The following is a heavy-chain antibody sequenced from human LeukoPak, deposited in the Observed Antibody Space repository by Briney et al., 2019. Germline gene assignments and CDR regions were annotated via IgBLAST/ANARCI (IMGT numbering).Heavy chain of an antibody. D-gene: IGHD4-11*01. V-gene: IGHV3-33*06. CDR3: AKDAQRGFDYSNSLEY. J-gene: IGHJ4*02. CDR2: IWNDGSNE. CDR1: GFTFSHFG. Sequence: PGGSLRLSCAASGFTFSHFGMPWVRQAPGKGLEGVAVIWNDGSNEYYADSVKGRFTISRDNSKNTVSLQMNSLRDEDTAVYYCAKDAQRGFDYSNSLEYWGQGTLVTVSS.